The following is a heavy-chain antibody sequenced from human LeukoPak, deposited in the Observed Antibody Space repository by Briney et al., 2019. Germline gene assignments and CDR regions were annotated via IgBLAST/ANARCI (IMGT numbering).Heavy chain of an antibody. CDR3: ARGDGSGSYSYYGMDV. CDR1: GFTFSSYA. Sequence: GGSLRLSCAASGFTFSSYAMSWVRQAPGKGLEWVAVISYDGSNKYYADSVKGRFTISRDNSKNTLYLQMNSLRAEDTAVYYCARGDGSGSYSYYGMDVWGQGTTVTVSS. CDR2: ISYDGSNK. D-gene: IGHD3-10*01. V-gene: IGHV3-30-3*01. J-gene: IGHJ6*02.